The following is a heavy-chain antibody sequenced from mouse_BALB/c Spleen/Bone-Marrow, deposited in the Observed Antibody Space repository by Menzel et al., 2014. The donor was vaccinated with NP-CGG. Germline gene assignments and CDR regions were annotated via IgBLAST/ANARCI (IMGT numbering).Heavy chain of an antibody. D-gene: IGHD1-1*01. Sequence: VQLQQSGAELVKPGASVKLSCTASGFNIKDTYMHWVKQRPEQGLAWIGRIDPANGNTKYDPKFQGKATITADTSSNTAYLQLSSLTSEDTAVYYCARYYYGSSYFDYWGQGTTLTVSS. V-gene: IGHV14-3*02. CDR3: ARYYYGSSYFDY. J-gene: IGHJ2*01. CDR1: GFNIKDTY. CDR2: IDPANGNT.